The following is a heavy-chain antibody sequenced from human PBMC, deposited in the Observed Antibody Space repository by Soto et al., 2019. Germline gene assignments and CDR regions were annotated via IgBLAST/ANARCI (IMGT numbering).Heavy chain of an antibody. CDR2: IYSNGFT. V-gene: IGHV4-31*03. Sequence: SETLSLTCIVSGDSVSSGGYYWSWIRQHPGKGLEWIGYIYSNGFTYYNPSLESRVTISVDTSKNQFSLKLSSVTAADTAVYYCARSIDPWGQGTLVTVSS. J-gene: IGHJ5*02. CDR3: ARSIDP. CDR1: GDSVSSGGYY.